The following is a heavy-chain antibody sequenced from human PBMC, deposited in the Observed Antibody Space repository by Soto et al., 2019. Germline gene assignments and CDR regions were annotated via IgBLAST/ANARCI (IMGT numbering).Heavy chain of an antibody. CDR1: GDSISSSSYY. CDR2: IFYSGST. D-gene: IGHD2-15*01. J-gene: IGHJ6*02. Sequence: PSETLSLTCTVSGDSISSSSYYWGWIRQPPGKGLEWIGSIFYSGSTYYNPSLKSRVTISVDTSKNQFSLNLSPVTAADTAEYYCARGAGSPTYYYGMDVWGQGTTVTVS. CDR3: ARGAGSPTYYYGMDV. V-gene: IGHV4-39*01.